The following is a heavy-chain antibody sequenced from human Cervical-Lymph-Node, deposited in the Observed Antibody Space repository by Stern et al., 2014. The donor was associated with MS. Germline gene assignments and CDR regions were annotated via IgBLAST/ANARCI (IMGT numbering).Heavy chain of an antibody. CDR1: GGSISTYY. CDR3: ARQGSGGRAFDI. Sequence: QLQLQESGPGLVKPSASLSLTCSFSGGSISTYYWSWIRQPPGKGLDWVGYISYSGSTNYNPSLKSRVTISVDTSKNQFSLKLTSVTAADTAMYYCARQGSGGRAFDIWGQGTMVTVSS. V-gene: IGHV4-59*01. CDR2: ISYSGST. J-gene: IGHJ3*02. D-gene: IGHD2-15*01.